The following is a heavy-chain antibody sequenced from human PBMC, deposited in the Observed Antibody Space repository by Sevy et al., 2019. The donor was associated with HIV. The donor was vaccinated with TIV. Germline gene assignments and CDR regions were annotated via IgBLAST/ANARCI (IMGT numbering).Heavy chain of an antibody. V-gene: IGHV3-33*01. CDR1: GFTFNSYG. CDR2: IWFDGSNK. J-gene: IGHJ4*02. D-gene: IGHD4-17*01. Sequence: GGSLRLSCATSGFTFNSYGMHWVRQAPGKGLEWVALIWFDGSNKYYADSVKGRFTISRDIVKNTLHLQMNSLRAEDTGVYYYARDLEFYDYGDYGPAFTPDYWGQGTLVTVSS. CDR3: ARDLEFYDYGDYGPAFTPDY.